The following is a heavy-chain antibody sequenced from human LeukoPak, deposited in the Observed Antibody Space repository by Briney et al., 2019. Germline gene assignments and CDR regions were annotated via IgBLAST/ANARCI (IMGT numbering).Heavy chain of an antibody. J-gene: IGHJ4*02. CDR2: INHSGST. Sequence: PSETLSLTCAVYGGSFSGYYWSWIRQPPGKGLEWIGEINHSGSTNYNPSLKSRVTISVVTSKNQFSLKLSSVTAADTAVYYCARIGYSSSWAPDYWGQGTLVTVSS. D-gene: IGHD6-13*01. CDR3: ARIGYSSSWAPDY. V-gene: IGHV4-34*01. CDR1: GGSFSGYY.